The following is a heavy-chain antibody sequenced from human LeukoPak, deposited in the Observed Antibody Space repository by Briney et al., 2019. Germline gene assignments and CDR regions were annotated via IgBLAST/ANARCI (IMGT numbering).Heavy chain of an antibody. CDR3: ARDRRYSSSWINWFDP. J-gene: IGHJ5*02. CDR2: IYHSGST. V-gene: IGHV4-59*01. D-gene: IGHD6-13*01. Sequence: SETLSLTCPVPGGSISSYYWSWIRQPPGKGLEWIGYIYHSGSTNYNPSLKSRVTISVDTSKNQFSLKLSSVTAADTAVYYCARDRRYSSSWINWFDPWGQGTLVTVSS. CDR1: GGSISSYY.